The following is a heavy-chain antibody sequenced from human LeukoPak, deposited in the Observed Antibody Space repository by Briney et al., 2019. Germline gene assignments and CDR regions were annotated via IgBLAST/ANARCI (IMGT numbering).Heavy chain of an antibody. CDR1: GGSISSGGYY. CDR3: ARLRGSSPTYYYYGMDV. Sequence: SQTLSLTCTVSGGSISSGGYYWSWIRQPPGKGLEWIGYIYHSGSTYYNPSLKSRVTISVDRSKNQFSLKLSSVTAADTAVYYCARLRGSSPTYYYYGMDVWGQGTTVTVSS. J-gene: IGHJ6*02. CDR2: IYHSGST. V-gene: IGHV4-30-2*01. D-gene: IGHD6-13*01.